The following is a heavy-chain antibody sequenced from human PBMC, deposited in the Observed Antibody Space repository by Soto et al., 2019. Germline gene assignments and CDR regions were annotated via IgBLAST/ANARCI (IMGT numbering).Heavy chain of an antibody. CDR1: GFSFSDYA. CDR2: ISDSGGNT. J-gene: IGHJ6*02. D-gene: IGHD6-13*01. CDR3: AKGYSSAWYTPDV. V-gene: IGHV3-23*01. Sequence: PGGSLRLSCAVSGFSFSDYAMSWVRQAPGKGLEWVSGISDSGGNTYYADSMKGRFTISRENSKNTLYLQMNSLRGEDTAIYYCAKGYSSAWYTPDVWGQGTTVTVSS.